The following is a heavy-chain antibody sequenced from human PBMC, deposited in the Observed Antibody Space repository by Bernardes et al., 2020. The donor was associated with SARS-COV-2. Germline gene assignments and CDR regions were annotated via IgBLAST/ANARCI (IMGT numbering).Heavy chain of an antibody. CDR3: AKYGDGASSGWYLGDFDY. CDR2: ISGSGGST. J-gene: IGHJ4*02. D-gene: IGHD6-19*01. CDR1: GFTFSSYA. Sequence: GGSLRLSCAASGFTFSSYAMSWVRQAPGTGLELVSAISGSGGSTYYADSVKGRFTIPRDNSKTTLYLQMNSLRAEDTGVYYCAKYGDGASSGWYLGDFDYWGQGTLVTVSS. V-gene: IGHV3-23*01.